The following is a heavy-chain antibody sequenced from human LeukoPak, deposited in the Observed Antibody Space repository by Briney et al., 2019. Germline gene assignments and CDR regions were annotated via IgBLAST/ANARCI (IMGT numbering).Heavy chain of an antibody. V-gene: IGHV4-39*07. J-gene: IGHJ4*02. CDR1: GGSISSSSYY. D-gene: IGHD6-25*01. Sequence: PSETLSLTCTVSGGSISSSSYYWGLIRQPPGKGLEWIGSIYYSGSTYYNPSLKSRVTISVDTSKNQFSLKLSSVTAADTAVYYCARVAGPCDYWGQGTLVTVSS. CDR3: ARVAGPCDY. CDR2: IYYSGST.